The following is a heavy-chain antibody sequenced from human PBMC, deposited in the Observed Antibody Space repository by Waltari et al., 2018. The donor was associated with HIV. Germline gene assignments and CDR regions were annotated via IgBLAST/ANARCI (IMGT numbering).Heavy chain of an antibody. D-gene: IGHD4-17*01. CDR1: GYTFTAYI. J-gene: IGHJ6*02. CDR2: INPNSGGT. V-gene: IGHV1-2*06. Sequence: QVQLVQSGAEVRKPGASVKVSRKASGYTFTAYILHWVRQAPGQGLEWMGRINPNSGGTNYAQKVQARVTMTRDTSIGAAYMELSSLRPNDTAVYYCARVTTVTGDSYFYYGMDVWGQGTTVTVSS. CDR3: ARVTTVTGDSYFYYGMDV.